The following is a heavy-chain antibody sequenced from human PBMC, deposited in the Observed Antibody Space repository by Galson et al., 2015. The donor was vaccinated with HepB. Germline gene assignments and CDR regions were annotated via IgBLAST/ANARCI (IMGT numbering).Heavy chain of an antibody. Sequence: SLRLSCAASGFTFSSYAMSWVRQAPGKGLEWASAISGSGGSTYYADSVKGRFTISGDNSKNTLCLQMNSLRAEDTAVYYCAKPDFGSDYWGQGPLVTVSS. D-gene: IGHD1-26*01. CDR3: AKPDFGSDY. CDR2: ISGSGGST. J-gene: IGHJ4*02. CDR1: GFTFSSYA. V-gene: IGHV3-23*01.